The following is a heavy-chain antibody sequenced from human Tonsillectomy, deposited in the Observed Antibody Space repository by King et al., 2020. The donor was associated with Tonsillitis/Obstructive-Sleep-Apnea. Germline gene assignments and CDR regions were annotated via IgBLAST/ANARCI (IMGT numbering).Heavy chain of an antibody. CDR1: GFTFSNAW. Sequence: VQLVESGGGLVKPGGSLRLSCAASGFTFSNAWMSWVRQAPGKGLEWVGRIKSKTDGGTTDYAAPVKGRFTISRDDSKNTLYLQMNSLKTEDTAVYYFTPAPPPPSFCSSTSCYYYYYYYMDVWGKGTTVTVSS. D-gene: IGHD2-2*01. V-gene: IGHV3-15*01. CDR3: TPAPPPPSFCSSTSCYYYYYYYMDV. J-gene: IGHJ6*03. CDR2: IKSKTDGGTT.